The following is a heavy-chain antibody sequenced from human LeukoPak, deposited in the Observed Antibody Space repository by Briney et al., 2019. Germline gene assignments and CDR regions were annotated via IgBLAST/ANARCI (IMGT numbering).Heavy chain of an antibody. V-gene: IGHV3-21*01. CDR2: ISSSSSYI. CDR1: GFTFSSYS. CDR3: AQIVLMASDAFDI. Sequence: GGSLRLSCAASGFTFSSYSMNWVRQAPGKGLEWVSSISSSSSYIYYADSVKGRFTISRDNAKNSLYLQMNSLRAEDTAVNYCAQIVLMASDAFDIWGQGTMVTVSS. D-gene: IGHD2-8*01. J-gene: IGHJ3*02.